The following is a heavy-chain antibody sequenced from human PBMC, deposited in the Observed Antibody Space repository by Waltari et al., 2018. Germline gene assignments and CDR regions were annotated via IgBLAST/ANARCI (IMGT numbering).Heavy chain of an antibody. CDR3: ARGVGISSRGRRGMDV. CDR2: INHSGST. Sequence: QVQLQQWGAGLLKPSETLSLTCAVYGGSFSGYYWSWIRQPPGKGLEWIGEINHSGSTNYNPSLKSRVTISVDTSKNQVCLKLSSVTAADTAVYYCARGVGISSRGRRGMDVWGQGTTVTVSS. J-gene: IGHJ6*02. V-gene: IGHV4-34*01. CDR1: GGSFSGYY. D-gene: IGHD3-3*02.